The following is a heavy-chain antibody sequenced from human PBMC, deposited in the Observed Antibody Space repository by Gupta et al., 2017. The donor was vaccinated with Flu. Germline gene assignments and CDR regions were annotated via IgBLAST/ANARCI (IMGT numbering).Heavy chain of an antibody. J-gene: IGHJ6*02. CDR3: AKVGLLWFGADMDV. Sequence: QVQLVESGGGVVQPGRSLRLSWAASGLTFSRYGLHWVPQAPGKGLEGVAVISYDGSNKYYADSVKGRFTISRDNSKNTLYLQMNSLRAEDTAVYYCAKVGLLWFGADMDVWGQGTTVTVSS. CDR1: GLTFSRYG. V-gene: IGHV3-30*18. D-gene: IGHD3-10*01. CDR2: ISYDGSNK.